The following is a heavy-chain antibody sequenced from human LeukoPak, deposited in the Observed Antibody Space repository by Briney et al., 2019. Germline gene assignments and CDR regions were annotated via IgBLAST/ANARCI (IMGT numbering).Heavy chain of an antibody. Sequence: SETLSLTCAVYGGSFSGYYWSWIRQPPGKGLEWIGEINHSGSTSYNPSLKSRVTISVDTSKNQFSLKLSSVTAADTAVYYCARDPSWEGYWGQGTLVTVSS. CDR3: ARDPSWEGY. J-gene: IGHJ4*02. V-gene: IGHV4-34*01. CDR1: GGSFSGYY. D-gene: IGHD1-26*01. CDR2: INHSGST.